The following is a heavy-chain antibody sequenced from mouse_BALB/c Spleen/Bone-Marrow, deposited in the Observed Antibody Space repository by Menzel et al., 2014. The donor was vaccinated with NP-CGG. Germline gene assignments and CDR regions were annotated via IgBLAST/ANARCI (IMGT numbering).Heavy chain of an antibody. CDR1: GYTFTSYY. V-gene: IGHV1S81*02. CDR3: TRDHYYYGSSYWYFDV. D-gene: IGHD1-1*01. Sequence: QVQLQQPGAELVKPGASVKLSCKASGYTFTSYYMYWVKQRPGQGLEWIGGINPSNGGTNFNEKFKSKATLTVDKSSSTAYMLLSSLTSEDSAVYYCTRDHYYYGSSYWYFDVWGAGTTVTVSS. CDR2: INPSNGGT. J-gene: IGHJ1*01.